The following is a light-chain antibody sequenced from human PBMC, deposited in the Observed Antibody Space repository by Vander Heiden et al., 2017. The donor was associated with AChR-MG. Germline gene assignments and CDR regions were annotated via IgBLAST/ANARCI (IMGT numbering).Light chain of an antibody. CDR3: HHYGDSPCT. Sequence: EFVLTQSPRTLSVSPGERATLSRNASQSAGSGYFTWYHQNTRQAPSLLIYAASSRATGIPDSSSGSGTGTDLTLTSSRLEPEAFAVYYCHHYGDSPCTFGQGTKVDIK. CDR2: AAS. CDR1: QSAGSGY. J-gene: IGKJ1*01. V-gene: IGKV3-20*01.